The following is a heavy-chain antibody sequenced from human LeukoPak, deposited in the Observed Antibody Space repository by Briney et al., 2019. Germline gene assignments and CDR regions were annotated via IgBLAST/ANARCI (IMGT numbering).Heavy chain of an antibody. CDR1: GGSISSSSYY. J-gene: IGHJ4*02. D-gene: IGHD2-2*01. Sequence: PSETLSLTCTVSGGSISSSSYYWGWIRQPPGKGLEWIGSIYYSGSTYYNPSLKSRVTISVDTSKNQFSLKLSSVTAADTAVYYCARGYGPVPAAMFDYWGQGTLVTVSS. V-gene: IGHV4-39*07. CDR3: ARGYGPVPAAMFDY. CDR2: IYYSGST.